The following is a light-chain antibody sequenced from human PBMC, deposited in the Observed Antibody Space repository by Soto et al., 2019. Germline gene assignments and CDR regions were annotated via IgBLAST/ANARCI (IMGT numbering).Light chain of an antibody. CDR1: SSDVGGYSF. CDR3: SSYAASRTWV. Sequence: QSVLTQPASVSGSPGQSITISCTGTSSDVGGYSFVSWYQQHPGKAPKLMIYEVFNRPSGVSTRFSGSKSANTASLTISGLQPEDEADYYCSSYAASRTWVFGGGTKLTVL. V-gene: IGLV2-14*01. J-gene: IGLJ3*02. CDR2: EVF.